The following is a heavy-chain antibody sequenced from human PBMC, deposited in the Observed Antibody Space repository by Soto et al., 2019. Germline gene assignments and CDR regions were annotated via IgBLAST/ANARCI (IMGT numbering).Heavy chain of an antibody. V-gene: IGHV3-30-3*01. CDR2: ISYDGSNK. Sequence: QVQLVESGGGVVQPGRSLRLSCAASGFTFSSYAMHWVRQAPGKGLEWVAVISYDGSNKYYADSVKGRFTISRDNSKNTLYLKMNSLRAEDRAVYYCARVCGGDCYNWFDPWGQGTLVTVSS. J-gene: IGHJ5*02. CDR3: ARVCGGDCYNWFDP. CDR1: GFTFSSYA. D-gene: IGHD2-21*02.